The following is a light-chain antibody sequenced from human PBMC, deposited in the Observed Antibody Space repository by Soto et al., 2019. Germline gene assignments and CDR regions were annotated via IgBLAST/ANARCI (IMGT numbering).Light chain of an antibody. V-gene: IGKV1-33*01. CDR1: QNITNN. CDR3: HQYYGLPPLT. CDR2: HAS. Sequence: DIEMTQSPSSLSASIGERVTITCQASQNITNNLSWYQQKPGKAPNLLIYHASKLAKGVTSRFSGSGSGTDFSFIITSLQREDLATYYCHQYYGLPPLTFAQGTRLEIK. J-gene: IGKJ5*01.